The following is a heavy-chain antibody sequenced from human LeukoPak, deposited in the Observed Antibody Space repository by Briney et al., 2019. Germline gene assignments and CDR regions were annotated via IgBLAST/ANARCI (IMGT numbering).Heavy chain of an antibody. CDR3: ARGLAYYDSSGYGIDY. Sequence: GGSLRLSCAASGFTFSSFGMSWVRQAPGKGLEWVSVISGSGGSTYYADSVKGRFTISRDNSKNTLYLQMNSLRAEDTAVYYCARGLAYYDSSGYGIDYWGQGTLVTVSS. V-gene: IGHV3-23*01. CDR1: GFTFSSFG. CDR2: ISGSGGST. D-gene: IGHD3-22*01. J-gene: IGHJ4*02.